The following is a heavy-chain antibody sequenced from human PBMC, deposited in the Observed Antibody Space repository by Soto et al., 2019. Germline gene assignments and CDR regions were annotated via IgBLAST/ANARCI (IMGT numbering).Heavy chain of an antibody. J-gene: IGHJ4*02. CDR3: ARVAADAYWSVYNDY. Sequence: SETLSLTCSVSGGSISIYHWSWIRQPPGKGLEWIGYISYTGSTNYSHSLKSRVTPLLATSKKQFSLKLSSVTAADTAVYYCARVAADAYWSVYNDYWGQGTLVTGSS. V-gene: IGHV4-59*01. CDR2: ISYTGST. D-gene: IGHD3-3*01. CDR1: GGSISIYH.